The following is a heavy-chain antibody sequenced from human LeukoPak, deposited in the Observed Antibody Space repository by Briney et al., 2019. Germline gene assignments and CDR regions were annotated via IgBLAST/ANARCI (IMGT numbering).Heavy chain of an antibody. D-gene: IGHD4-17*01. J-gene: IGHJ3*02. V-gene: IGHV1-69-2*01. CDR1: GGTFSSYA. CDR3: ATLRGDYPDAFDI. CDR2: VDPEDGET. Sequence: ASVKVSCKASGGTFSSYAISWVQQAPGKGLEWMGLVDPEDGETIYAEKFQGRVTITADTSTDTAYMELSSLRSEDTAVYYCATLRGDYPDAFDIWGQGTMVTVSS.